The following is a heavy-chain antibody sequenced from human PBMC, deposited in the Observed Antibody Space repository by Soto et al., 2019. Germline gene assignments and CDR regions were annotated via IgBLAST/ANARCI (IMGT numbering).Heavy chain of an antibody. CDR2: MNPNSGNT. V-gene: IGHV1-8*01. J-gene: IGHJ3*02. CDR1: GYTFTSYY. D-gene: IGHD3-16*01. Sequence: ASVKVSCKASGYTFTSYYINWVRQATGQGLEWMGWMNPNSGNTGYAQKFQGRVTMTRNTSISTAYMELSSLRSEDTAVYYCARGSFSSYGGAFDIWGQGTMVTVSS. CDR3: ARGSFSSYGGAFDI.